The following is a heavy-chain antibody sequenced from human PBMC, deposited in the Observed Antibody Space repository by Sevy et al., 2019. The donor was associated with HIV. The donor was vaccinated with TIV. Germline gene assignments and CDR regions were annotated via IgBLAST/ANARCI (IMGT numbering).Heavy chain of an antibody. V-gene: IGHV3-48*02. D-gene: IGHD3-3*01. Sequence: GGSLRLSCAAPGFTFSSYGMNWVRQAPGKGLEWVSYIGSSSSTIYYAASVKGRFTISRDNAMSSLYLQMNSLRDEDTAVYYCARAWSGPYGMDVWGQGTTVTVSS. CDR2: IGSSSSTI. CDR3: ARAWSGPYGMDV. J-gene: IGHJ6*02. CDR1: GFTFSSYG.